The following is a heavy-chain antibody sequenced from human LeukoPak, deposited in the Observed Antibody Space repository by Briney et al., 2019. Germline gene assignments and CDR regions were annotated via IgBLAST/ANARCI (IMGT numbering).Heavy chain of an antibody. CDR3: ARSYYYGSGLDY. V-gene: IGHV4-34*01. CDR1: GGSFSGYY. J-gene: IGHJ4*02. CDR2: INHSGST. D-gene: IGHD3-10*01. Sequence: KPSETLSLTCAVYGGSFSGYYWSWIRQPPGKGLEWIGEINHSGSTNYNPSLKSRVTISVDTSKNQFSLKLSSVTAADTAVYYCARSYYYGSGLDYWGQGTLVTVSS.